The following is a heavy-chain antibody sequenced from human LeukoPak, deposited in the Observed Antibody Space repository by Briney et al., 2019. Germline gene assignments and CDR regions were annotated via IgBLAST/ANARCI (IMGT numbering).Heavy chain of an antibody. J-gene: IGHJ4*02. V-gene: IGHV4-59*01. CDR3: ARGKYSSSSSSDY. CDR1: GGSISSYY. Sequence: SETLSRTCTVSGGSISSYYWSWIRQPPGKGLEWIGYIYYSGSTNYNPSLKSRVTISVDTSKNQFSLKLSSVTAADTAVYYCARGKYSSSSSSDYWGQGTLVTVSS. D-gene: IGHD6-6*01. CDR2: IYYSGST.